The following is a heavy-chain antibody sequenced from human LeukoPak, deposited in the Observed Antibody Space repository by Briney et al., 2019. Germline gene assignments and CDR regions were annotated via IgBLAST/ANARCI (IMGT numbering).Heavy chain of an antibody. Sequence: PGGSLRLSCAASGFTFSSYWMSWVRQAPGKGLEWVANIKQDGSEKYYVDSVKGRFTISRDNAKNSLYLQMNSLRAEDTAVYYCAGDPTYSSGWTPFDYWGQGTLVTVSS. J-gene: IGHJ4*02. CDR2: IKQDGSEK. V-gene: IGHV3-7*01. CDR3: AGDPTYSSGWTPFDY. D-gene: IGHD6-19*01. CDR1: GFTFSSYW.